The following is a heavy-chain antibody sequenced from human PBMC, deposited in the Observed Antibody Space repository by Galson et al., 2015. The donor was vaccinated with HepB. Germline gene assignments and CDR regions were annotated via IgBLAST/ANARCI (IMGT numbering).Heavy chain of an antibody. D-gene: IGHD1-26*01. CDR2: IWGDGTEK. J-gene: IGHJ4*02. Sequence: SLRLSCAASGFTFRNYGLHWVRQAPGKGLEWVAVIWGDGTEKYYANSVKGRFTISRDNSKNTLYLEMNSLRAEDTAVYYCARGKVVGAYVGMDSWGQGTLVTVSS. V-gene: IGHV3-33*01. CDR3: ARGKVVGAYVGMDS. CDR1: GFTFRNYG.